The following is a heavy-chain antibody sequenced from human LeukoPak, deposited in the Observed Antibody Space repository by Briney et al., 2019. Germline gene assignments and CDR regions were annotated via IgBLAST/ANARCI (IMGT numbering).Heavy chain of an antibody. CDR1: GFTFSSYS. J-gene: IGHJ3*02. V-gene: IGHV3-21*01. CDR3: ARDLVGATEGAFDI. D-gene: IGHD1-26*01. Sequence: GGSLRLSCAASGFTFSSYSMNWVRQAPGKGLEWVSSISSSSSYIYHADSVKGRFTISRDNAKNSLYLQMNSLRAEDTAVYYCARDLVGATEGAFDIWGQGTMVTVSS. CDR2: ISSSSSYI.